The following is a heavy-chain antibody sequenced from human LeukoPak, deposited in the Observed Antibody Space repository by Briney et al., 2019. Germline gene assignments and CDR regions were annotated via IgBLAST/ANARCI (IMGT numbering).Heavy chain of an antibody. V-gene: IGHV3-33*08. Sequence: GRSLRLSCAASGFTFSSYGMHWVRQAPGKGLEWVAVIWYDGSNKYYADSVKGRFTISRDNSRNTLYLQMNSLRAEDTAVYYCARDRYDSSGYSAIDYWGQGTLVTVSS. CDR3: ARDRYDSSGYSAIDY. CDR2: IWYDGSNK. CDR1: GFTFSSYG. D-gene: IGHD3-22*01. J-gene: IGHJ4*02.